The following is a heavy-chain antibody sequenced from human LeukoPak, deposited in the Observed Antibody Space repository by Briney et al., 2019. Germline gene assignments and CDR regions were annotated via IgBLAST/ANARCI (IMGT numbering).Heavy chain of an antibody. D-gene: IGHD2-21*02. CDR2: TYYSGST. Sequence: ESGPTLVNPSQTLSLTCTVSGGSISSGDYYWSWIRQPPGKGLEWIGYTYYSGSTYYNPSLKSRVTISVDTSKNQFSLKLSSVTAADTAVYYCASHCGGDCPPKYYYGMDVWGQGTTVTVSS. J-gene: IGHJ6*02. CDR1: GGSISSGDYY. CDR3: ASHCGGDCPPKYYYGMDV. V-gene: IGHV4-30-4*01.